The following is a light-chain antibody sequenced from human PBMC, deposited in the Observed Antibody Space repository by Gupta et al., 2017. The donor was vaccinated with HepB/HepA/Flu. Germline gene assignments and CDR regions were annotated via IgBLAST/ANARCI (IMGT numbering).Light chain of an antibody. J-gene: IGKJ1*01. V-gene: IGKV2-28*01. Sequence: DIVMTQSPFFLPVTPGEPASISCRSSQSLLHSNGYNYLDWYLQKPGQSPKLRIYLGSNRASGVPERFSGSGSGTDLTLSISRVEAEDFGVYYCKQGLQTPWTFGQGTKVEIK. CDR3: KQGLQTPWT. CDR1: QSLLHSNGYNY. CDR2: LGS.